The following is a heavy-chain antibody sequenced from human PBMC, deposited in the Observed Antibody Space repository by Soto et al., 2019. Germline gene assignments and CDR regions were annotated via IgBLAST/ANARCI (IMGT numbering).Heavy chain of an antibody. CDR3: AKAVPPFVVVTASDY. Sequence: GGSLRLSCAASGFTFRDFGMHWVRQAPGKGLEWVAVISYDGTNKYYADSVKGRFTISRDNSKNTLYLQINSLRAEDTAVYYCAKAVPPFVVVTASDYWGQGTLVTVSS. J-gene: IGHJ4*02. D-gene: IGHD2-21*02. V-gene: IGHV3-30*18. CDR2: ISYDGTNK. CDR1: GFTFRDFG.